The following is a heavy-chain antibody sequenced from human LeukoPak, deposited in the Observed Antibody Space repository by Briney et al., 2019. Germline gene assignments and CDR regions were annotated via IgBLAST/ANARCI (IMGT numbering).Heavy chain of an antibody. CDR2: IYPGDSDT. J-gene: IGHJ4*02. CDR1: GYSFTDHW. CDR3: ARGDNSGWYFFDY. Sequence: GESLKISFKASGYSFTDHWIGWVRQMPGKGLEWLGIIYPGDSDTRYSPSFQGQVTISDDKSISTAYLQWSTLQAPDTAMYYCARGDNSGWYFFDYWGQGTLVTVSS. V-gene: IGHV5-51*01. D-gene: IGHD6-19*01.